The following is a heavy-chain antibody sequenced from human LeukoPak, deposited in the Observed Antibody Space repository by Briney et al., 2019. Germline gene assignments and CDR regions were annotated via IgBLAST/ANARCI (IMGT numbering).Heavy chain of an antibody. CDR1: GFAFSSSS. V-gene: IGHV3-74*01. CDR2: INSDGSDI. J-gene: IGHJ4*02. D-gene: IGHD3-10*01. CDR3: ARGSLGDGSLLIDY. Sequence: PGGSLRLSCAASGFAFSSSSMNWVRQAPGKGLVWVSRINSDGSDITYADSVKGRFTISRDNAKNTVYLQMNSLRAEDTAVYYCARGSLGDGSLLIDYWGQGTLVTVSS.